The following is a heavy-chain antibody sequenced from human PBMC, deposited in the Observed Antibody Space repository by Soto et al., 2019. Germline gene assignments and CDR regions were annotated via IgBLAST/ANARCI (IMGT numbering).Heavy chain of an antibody. J-gene: IGHJ6*02. Sequence: QVQLQESGQGLVKPSETLSLTCTVSGGSISSYYWSWIRQPPGKGLEWIGYIYYSGSTNYNPSLKSRVTISVDTSKNQFSLKLSSVTAADTAVYYCASSNIAAAGFYYYGMDVWGRGTTVTVSS. CDR3: ASSNIAAAGFYYYGMDV. D-gene: IGHD6-13*01. CDR2: IYYSGST. V-gene: IGHV4-59*01. CDR1: GGSISSYY.